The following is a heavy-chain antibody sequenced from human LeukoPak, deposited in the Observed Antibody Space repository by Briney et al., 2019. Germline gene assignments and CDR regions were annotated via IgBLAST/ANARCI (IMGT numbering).Heavy chain of an antibody. Sequence: HSGGSLRLSCAASGFTVSSNYMSWVRQAPGTGLEWVSVIYSGGSTYYADSVKGRFTISRDNSKNTLYLQMNSLRAEDTAVYYCARAMTGEIPFVPNHFDYWGQGTLVTVSS. CDR2: IYSGGST. D-gene: IGHD1-14*01. CDR3: ARAMTGEIPFVPNHFDY. CDR1: GFTVSSNY. V-gene: IGHV3-53*01. J-gene: IGHJ4*02.